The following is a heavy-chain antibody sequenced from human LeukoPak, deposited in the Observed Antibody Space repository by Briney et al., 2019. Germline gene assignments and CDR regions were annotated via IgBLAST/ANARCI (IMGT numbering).Heavy chain of an antibody. CDR3: ARDSYGDANFDS. CDR2: IYSGGST. D-gene: IGHD4-17*01. J-gene: IGHJ4*02. Sequence: GGSLRLSCAASGFTFSSYGMSWVRQAPGKGLEWVSVIYSGGSTYYADSVKGRFTISRDNSKNAVYLQMNSLRAEDTAVYYCARDSYGDANFDSWGQGTLVTVSS. V-gene: IGHV3-66*01. CDR1: GFTFSSYG.